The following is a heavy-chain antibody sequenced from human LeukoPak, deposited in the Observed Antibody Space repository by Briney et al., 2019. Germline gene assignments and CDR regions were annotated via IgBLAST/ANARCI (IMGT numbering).Heavy chain of an antibody. Sequence: GGSLRLSCAASGFTFSNAWMSWVRQAPGKGLEWVGRIKSKTDGGTTDYAAPVKGRFTISRDDSKNTLYLQMNSLKTEDTAVYYCTTADPIVGATGDFDYWGQGTLVTVSS. D-gene: IGHD1-26*01. V-gene: IGHV3-15*01. J-gene: IGHJ4*02. CDR2: IKSKTDGGTT. CDR3: TTADPIVGATGDFDY. CDR1: GFTFSNAW.